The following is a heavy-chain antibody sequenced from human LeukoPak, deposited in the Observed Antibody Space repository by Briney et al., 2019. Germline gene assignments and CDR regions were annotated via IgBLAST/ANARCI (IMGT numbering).Heavy chain of an antibody. J-gene: IGHJ4*02. CDR1: GGSISSGSYY. D-gene: IGHD5-18*01. Sequence: PSETLSLTCTVSGGSISSGSYYWSWIRQPAGKGLEWIGRIYTSGSTNYNPSLKSRVTISVDTSKNQFSLKLSSVTAADTAVYYCARGPGYSYTFDCWGQGTLVTVSS. CDR2: IYTSGST. V-gene: IGHV4-61*02. CDR3: ARGPGYSYTFDC.